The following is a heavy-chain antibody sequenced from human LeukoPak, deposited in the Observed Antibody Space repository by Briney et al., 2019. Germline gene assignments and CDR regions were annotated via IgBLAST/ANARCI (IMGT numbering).Heavy chain of an antibody. D-gene: IGHD3-3*01. CDR1: GFTFSSYA. J-gene: IGHJ5*02. Sequence: GGSLRLSCAASGFTFSSYAMSWVRQAPGKGLEWVSAISGSGGSTYYADSVKGRFTISRDNSKNTLYLQMNSLRAEDTAVYYCARAFGVVIRGDNWFDPWGQGTLVTVSS. V-gene: IGHV3-23*01. CDR3: ARAFGVVIRGDNWFDP. CDR2: ISGSGGST.